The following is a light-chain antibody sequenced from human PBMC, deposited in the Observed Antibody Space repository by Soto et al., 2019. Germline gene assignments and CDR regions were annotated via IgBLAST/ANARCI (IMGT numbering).Light chain of an antibody. CDR1: QSVTSN. Sequence: IVMTQCRATMTVSQGDSATLSCRASQSVTSNLAWYQHKPGQAPRLLIYSSSTRAAGIPARFGGSGSGTEFTFSISSLQSEDFAVYYCQQYNNWPRTFGQGTKVDIK. CDR2: SSS. CDR3: QQYNNWPRT. J-gene: IGKJ1*01. V-gene: IGKV3-15*01.